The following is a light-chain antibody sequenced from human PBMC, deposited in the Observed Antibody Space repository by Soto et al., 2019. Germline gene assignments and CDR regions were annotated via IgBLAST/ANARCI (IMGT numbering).Light chain of an antibody. Sequence: QPVLTQPPSVSGAPGQRVTISCTGSNSNIGAGHAVQWYQQPPGTAPKLLIYDNNRRPSGVPVRFSGSRSGTSASLAITGLQAEDEADYYCQSYDNALSVVFGGGTKLTVL. CDR2: DNN. CDR1: NSNIGAGHA. V-gene: IGLV1-40*01. J-gene: IGLJ2*01. CDR3: QSYDNALSVV.